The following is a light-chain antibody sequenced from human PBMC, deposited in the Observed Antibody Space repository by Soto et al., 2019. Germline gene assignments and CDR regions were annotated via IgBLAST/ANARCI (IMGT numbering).Light chain of an antibody. CDR1: QSVRSN. CDR2: GAS. V-gene: IGKV3-15*01. CDR3: QQYGSSPRVT. Sequence: EIVMTQSPATLSASPGERATLSCRASQSVRSNLAWYQQKPGQAPRLLIYGASTRATGIPARFSGSGSGTEFTLSIGSLQSEDFAVYYCQQYGSSPRVTFGQGTRLEIK. J-gene: IGKJ5*01.